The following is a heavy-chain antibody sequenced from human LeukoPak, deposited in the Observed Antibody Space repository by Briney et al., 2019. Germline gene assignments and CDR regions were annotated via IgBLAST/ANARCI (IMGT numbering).Heavy chain of an antibody. CDR2: IYYGGST. J-gene: IGHJ4*02. Sequence: SETLSLTCTVSGGSISSYYWSWIRQPPGKGLEWIGYIYYGGSTNYNPSLKSRVTISVDTSKNQFSLKLSSVTAADTAVYYCASRIAAAGTWGQGTLVTVSS. D-gene: IGHD6-13*01. CDR1: GGSISSYY. CDR3: ASRIAAAGT. V-gene: IGHV4-59*01.